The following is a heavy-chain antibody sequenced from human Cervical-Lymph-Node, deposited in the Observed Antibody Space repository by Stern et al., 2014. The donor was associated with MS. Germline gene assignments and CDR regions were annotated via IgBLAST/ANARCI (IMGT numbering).Heavy chain of an antibody. CDR1: GYSFTIYY. V-gene: IGHV5-51*01. CDR2: IYPYDSDT. J-gene: IGHJ4*02. CDR3: ARHVQGFDY. Sequence: EVPLEESGAEVKKPGESLKLSCKLSGYSFTIYYIAWVRQMPGKGLAWMGFIYPYDSDTTYSPSFQGQVTISADKSIPTAYLQWSSLRASDTAMYYCARHVQGFDYWGQGTLVTVSS.